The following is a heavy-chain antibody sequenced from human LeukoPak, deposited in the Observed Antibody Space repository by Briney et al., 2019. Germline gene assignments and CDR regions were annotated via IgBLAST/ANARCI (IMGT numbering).Heavy chain of an antibody. J-gene: IGHJ5*02. D-gene: IGHD1-7*01. CDR1: GFTFSSYG. CDR2: IKQDGSEK. V-gene: IGHV3-7*01. CDR3: ASYNWNYNWFDP. Sequence: GGSLRLSCAASGFTFSSYGMHWVRQAPGKGLEWVANIKQDGSEKYYVDSVKGRFTISRDNAKNSLYLQMNSLRAEDTAVYYCASYNWNYNWFDPWGQGTLVTVSS.